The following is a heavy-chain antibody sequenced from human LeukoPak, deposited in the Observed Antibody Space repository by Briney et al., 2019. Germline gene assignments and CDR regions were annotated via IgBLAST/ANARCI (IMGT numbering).Heavy chain of an antibody. Sequence: PGGSLRLSCAASGFTFRNYGMHWVRQAPGKGLEWVSYISSSGSTIYYADSVKGRFTISRDNAKNSLYLQMNSLRAEDTAVYYCARYYYDSSGYYPRVYYGMDVWGQGTTVTVSS. CDR3: ARYYYDSSGYYPRVYYGMDV. CDR2: ISSSGSTI. V-gene: IGHV3-48*04. D-gene: IGHD3-22*01. CDR1: GFTFRNYG. J-gene: IGHJ6*02.